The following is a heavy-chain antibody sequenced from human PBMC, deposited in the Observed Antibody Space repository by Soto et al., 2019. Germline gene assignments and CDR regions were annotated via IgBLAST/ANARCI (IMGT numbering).Heavy chain of an antibody. D-gene: IGHD2-15*01. J-gene: IGHJ4*02. V-gene: IGHV1-69*13. CDR1: GGTFSSYA. CDR2: IIPIFGTA. CDR3: AVGPPAATVDY. Sequence: ASVKVSCKASGGTFSSYAISWVRQAPGQGLEWMGGIIPIFGTANYAQKFQGRVTITADESTSTAYVELSSLRSEDTAVYYCAVGPPAATVDYWGQGTLVTVSS.